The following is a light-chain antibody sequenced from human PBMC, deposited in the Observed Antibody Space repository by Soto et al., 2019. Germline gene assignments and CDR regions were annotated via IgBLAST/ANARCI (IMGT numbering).Light chain of an antibody. CDR3: QSYDSSLSVHVV. Sequence: QSVLTQPPSVSGAPGQRVTISCTGSSSNIGGGYDVHWYQQLPGTAPKLLIYGNSNRPSGVPDRFSGSKSGTSASLAITGLQAEDEADYYCQSYDSSLSVHVVFGGGTQLTVL. V-gene: IGLV1-40*01. CDR1: SSNIGGGYD. CDR2: GNS. J-gene: IGLJ2*01.